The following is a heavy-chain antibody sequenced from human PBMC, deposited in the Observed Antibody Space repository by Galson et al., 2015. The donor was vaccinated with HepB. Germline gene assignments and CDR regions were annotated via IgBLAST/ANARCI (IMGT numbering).Heavy chain of an antibody. Sequence: SVKVSCKASGYIFNKYALNWVRQAPGQGLEWMGWINTNTGNPTYAQAFKGRFVISLDTSVSTTYLQISSLTVEDTAVYYCAREITDYGSQGWFDPWGQGTLVTVSS. J-gene: IGHJ5*02. CDR1: GYIFNKYA. V-gene: IGHV7-4-1*02. CDR2: INTNTGNP. CDR3: AREITDYGSQGWFDP. D-gene: IGHD4-17*01.